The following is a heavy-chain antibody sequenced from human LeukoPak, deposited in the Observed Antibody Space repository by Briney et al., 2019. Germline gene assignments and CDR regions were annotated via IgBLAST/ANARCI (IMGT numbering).Heavy chain of an antibody. CDR2: IYYSGST. V-gene: IGHV4-31*03. Sequence: PSETLSLTCSVSGGSMRTGGYYWTWIRQHPGKGLEWIGCIYYSGSTYYNPSLKDRISMSVDTSNNRFSVKLTAVTAADTAVYFCARGDGSHSYAKGFDIWGQGTLVTVSS. D-gene: IGHD3-16*01. CDR3: ARGDGSHSYAKGFDI. CDR1: GGSMRTGGYY. J-gene: IGHJ3*02.